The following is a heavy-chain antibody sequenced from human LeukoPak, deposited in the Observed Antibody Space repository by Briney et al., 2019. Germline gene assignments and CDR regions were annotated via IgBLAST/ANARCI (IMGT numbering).Heavy chain of an antibody. CDR3: ARDSRPVAGDDY. D-gene: IGHD6-19*01. J-gene: IGHJ4*02. CDR2: ISDYNGNT. V-gene: IGHV1-18*01. CDR1: GYTFTSYV. Sequence: GASVKLSCKASGYTFTSYVISSVGQAPGPRLECMGWISDYNGNTNYAQKLQGRVTMTTDTSTSKAYMELRSLRSDDTAVYYCARDSRPVAGDDYWGQGTLVTVSS.